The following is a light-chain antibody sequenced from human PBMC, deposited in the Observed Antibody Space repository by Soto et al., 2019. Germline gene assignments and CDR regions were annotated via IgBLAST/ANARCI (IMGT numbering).Light chain of an antibody. J-gene: IGKJ2*01. V-gene: IGKV3-20*01. Sequence: EIVLTQSPGILSLSPGERATLSCRASQSVSSSYLAWYQQKPGQAPRLLIYGASRRPTGIPDRFSGSGSGTDFTLTISRLEPEDFAVYYCQQYGSSPRTFGQGTTLEIK. CDR2: GAS. CDR1: QSVSSSY. CDR3: QQYGSSPRT.